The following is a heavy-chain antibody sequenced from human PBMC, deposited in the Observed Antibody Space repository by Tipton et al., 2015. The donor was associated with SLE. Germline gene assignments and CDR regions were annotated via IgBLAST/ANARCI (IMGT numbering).Heavy chain of an antibody. CDR1: GFSYSGYA. D-gene: IGHD3-16*01. V-gene: IGHV3-30*02. CDR2: IRADGSNK. J-gene: IGHJ4*02. CDR3: ARVRGGEFLDY. Sequence: SLRLSCAASGFSYSGYAMHWVRQAPGKGLEWVAFIRADGSNKDYADTVKGRFTISRDNSKKTLYLQRNRLRVEDTAVYYCARVRGGEFLDYWGQGTLVTVSS.